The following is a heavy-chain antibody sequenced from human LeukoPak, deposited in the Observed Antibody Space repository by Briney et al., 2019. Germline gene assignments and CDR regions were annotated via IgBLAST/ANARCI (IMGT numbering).Heavy chain of an antibody. CDR2: IYSGGST. CDR3: ARDHPDYYYYGMDV. J-gene: IGHJ6*02. V-gene: IGHV3-53*04. CDR1: GFTVSSNY. Sequence: GGSLRLSCAASGFTVSSNYMSWVRQAPGKGLEWVSVIYSGGSTYYADSVKGRFTISRHNSKNTLYLQMNSLRAEDTAVYYCARDHPDYYYYGMDVWGQGTTVTVS.